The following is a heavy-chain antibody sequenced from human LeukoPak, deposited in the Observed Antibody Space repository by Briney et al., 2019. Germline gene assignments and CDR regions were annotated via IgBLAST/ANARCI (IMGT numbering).Heavy chain of an antibody. D-gene: IGHD3-22*01. V-gene: IGHV4-61*09. J-gene: IGHJ4*02. CDR2: IDHSGNT. Sequence: SQTLSLTCTVSGDSISSGSYYWSWIRQPAGKGLEWIGEIDHSGNTNYNPSLKSRVTISVDTSNNQLSLRLISVTAADTAVYYCARMTRWYYYDSSGSSDYWGQGTLVTVSS. CDR3: ARMTRWYYYDSSGSSDY. CDR1: GDSISSGSYY.